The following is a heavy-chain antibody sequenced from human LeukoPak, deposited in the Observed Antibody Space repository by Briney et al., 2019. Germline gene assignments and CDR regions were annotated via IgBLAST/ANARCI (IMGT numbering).Heavy chain of an antibody. CDR2: ISGSGGST. D-gene: IGHD2-15*01. V-gene: IGHV3-23*01. CDR1: GFTFSTYA. J-gene: IGHJ4*02. Sequence: GGSLRLSCAASGFTFSTYAMSWVRQAPGKGLEWVSGISGSGGSTYYADSVKGRFTISRDNSKNTLYLQMSSLRAEDTAVYYCARPGGGSYCSGGSCYDYWGQGALVTVSS. CDR3: ARPGGGSYCSGGSCYDY.